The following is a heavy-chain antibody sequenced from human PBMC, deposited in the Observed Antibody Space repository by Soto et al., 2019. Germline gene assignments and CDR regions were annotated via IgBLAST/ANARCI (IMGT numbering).Heavy chain of an antibody. CDR3: TTERSGTFPN. J-gene: IGHJ4*02. CDR2: VKTKTDGGTT. V-gene: IGHV3-15*07. Sequence: PGGSLRLSCAASGFPITSAYINWVRQTPGKGLEWVGLVKTKTDGGTTEYAAPVKGRFTISRDEPKNTVYLQMNSLNTEDTAVHYCTTERSGTFPNWGQGTLVTVSS. D-gene: IGHD3-10*01. CDR1: GFPITSAY.